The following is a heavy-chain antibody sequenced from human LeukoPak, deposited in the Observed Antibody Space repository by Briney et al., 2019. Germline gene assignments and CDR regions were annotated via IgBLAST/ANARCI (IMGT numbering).Heavy chain of an antibody. Sequence: PSETLSLTCTVSGRSISGYYYNWIRQPPGKGLEWIGYIYYSGSTNYNPSLKSRVTISLDTSKNQFSLKLSSVTTADTAVYYCARSVVTLYWYFDLWGRGTLVTVSS. CDR1: GRSISGYY. CDR3: ARSVVTLYWYFDL. J-gene: IGHJ2*01. CDR2: IYYSGST. V-gene: IGHV4-59*01. D-gene: IGHD4-23*01.